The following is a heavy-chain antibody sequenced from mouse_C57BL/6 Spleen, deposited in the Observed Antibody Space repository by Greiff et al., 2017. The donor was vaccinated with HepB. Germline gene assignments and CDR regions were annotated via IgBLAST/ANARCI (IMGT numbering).Heavy chain of an antibody. CDR2: INPSSGYT. CDR3: AREITTGVATGYFDV. J-gene: IGHJ1*03. D-gene: IGHD1-1*01. Sequence: VQLQQSGAELAKPGASVKLSCKASGYTFTSYWMHWVKQRPGQGLEWIGYINPSSGYTKCNQKFKDKATLTAEKSSSTAYMQLSSLTYEDSAVYYCAREITTGVATGYFDVWGTGTTVTVSS. V-gene: IGHV1-7*01. CDR1: GYTFTSYW.